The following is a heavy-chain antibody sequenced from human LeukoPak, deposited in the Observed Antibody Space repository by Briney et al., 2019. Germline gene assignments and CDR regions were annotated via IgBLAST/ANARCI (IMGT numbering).Heavy chain of an antibody. Sequence: ASVKVSCKASGYTFTGYYMHWVRQAPGQGLEWMGWINPNSGGTNYAQKFQGRVTMTRDTSISTAYMELSRLRSDDTAVYYCARDREQWRRYYYYMDVWGKGTTVSVSS. CDR2: INPNSGGT. CDR3: ARDREQWRRYYYYMDV. D-gene: IGHD6-19*01. V-gene: IGHV1-2*02. CDR1: GYTFTGYY. J-gene: IGHJ6*03.